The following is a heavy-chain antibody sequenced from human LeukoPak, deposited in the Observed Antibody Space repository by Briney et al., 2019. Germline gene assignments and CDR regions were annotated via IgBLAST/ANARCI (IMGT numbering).Heavy chain of an antibody. D-gene: IGHD4-11*01. J-gene: IGHJ6*03. CDR2: INHSGST. V-gene: IGHV4-34*01. Sequence: SETLSLTCAVYGGSFSGYYWSWIRQPPGKGLEWIGEINHSGSTNYNPSLKSRVTISVDTSKNQFSLKLSAVTAADTAVYYCARFSSNYYYYYMDVWGKGTTVTVSS. CDR3: ARFSSNYYYYYMDV. CDR1: GGSFSGYY.